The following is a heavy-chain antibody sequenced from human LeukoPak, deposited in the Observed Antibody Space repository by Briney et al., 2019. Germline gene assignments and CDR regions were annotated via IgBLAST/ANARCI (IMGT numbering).Heavy chain of an antibody. D-gene: IGHD7-27*01. CDR3: ARDGPGDVGFDY. Sequence: PSETLSLTCTVSRGSISNYYWGWIRQPPGKGLEWLGFFSYSGSTNYNPSLKSRVTISVDTSKNQFSLKLTSVTAADTAVYYCARDGPGDVGFDYWGQGTLVTVSS. CDR1: RGSISNYY. V-gene: IGHV4-59*01. J-gene: IGHJ4*02. CDR2: FSYSGST.